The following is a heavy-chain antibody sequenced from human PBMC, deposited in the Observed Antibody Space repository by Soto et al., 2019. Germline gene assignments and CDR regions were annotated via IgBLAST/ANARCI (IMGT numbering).Heavy chain of an antibody. CDR1: GGSISSSPYY. D-gene: IGHD1-1*01. J-gene: IGHJ4*02. Sequence: QLQLQESGPGLVKPSETLSLTCTVSGGSISSSPYYWAWIRQPPGKGLQWIGNIYYNGNTFYNPSLGSRVTISIDTSKSQFPRGLSSVTASDTAVYYCARHGPLTNNWNQLNCWGQGTLVTVSS. V-gene: IGHV4-39*01. CDR2: IYYNGNT. CDR3: ARHGPLTNNWNQLNC.